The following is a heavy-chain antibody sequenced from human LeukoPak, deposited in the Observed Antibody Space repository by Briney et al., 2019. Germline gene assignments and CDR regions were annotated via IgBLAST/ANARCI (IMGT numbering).Heavy chain of an antibody. CDR2: ISSSSNYI. V-gene: IGHV3-21*01. J-gene: IGHJ6*02. CDR1: GFTFSDYS. Sequence: GGSLRLSCPASGFTFSDYSMSWVRQAPGKGLEWVSSISSSSNYIYYADSEKGRFTISRDNARNSLYLQMNSLRAEDTAVYYCARSRSVSNYKGMDVWGQGTTVTVSS. D-gene: IGHD5/OR15-5a*01. CDR3: ARSRSVSNYKGMDV.